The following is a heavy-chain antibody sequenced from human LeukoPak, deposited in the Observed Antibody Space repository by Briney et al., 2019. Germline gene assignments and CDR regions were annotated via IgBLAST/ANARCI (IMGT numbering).Heavy chain of an antibody. CDR3: ARDDYGGNSRSGYYYYYYMDV. CDR1: GGSISSGDYY. Sequence: SETLSLTCTVSGGSISSGDYYWSWIRQPAGKGLEWIGRIYTSGSTNYNPSLKSRVTMSVDTSKNQFSLKLSSVTAADTAVYYCARDDYGGNSRSGYYYYYYMDVWGKGTTVTVSS. J-gene: IGHJ6*03. D-gene: IGHD4-23*01. V-gene: IGHV4-61*02. CDR2: IYTSGST.